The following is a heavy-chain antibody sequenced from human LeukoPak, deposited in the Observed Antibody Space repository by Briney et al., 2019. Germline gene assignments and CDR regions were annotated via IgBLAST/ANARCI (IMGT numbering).Heavy chain of an antibody. CDR1: GFTSSSYA. CDR3: AKVGPGAARDY. CDR2: ISGSDGDDNT. V-gene: IGHV3-23*01. Sequence: GGSLRLSCAASGFTSSSYAMSWVRQAPGKGLEWVSGISGSDGDDNTYYVDSVKGRFTISRDNSRNTLYMQMNSLKAEDTAVYYCAKVGPGAARDYWGQGTLVTVSS. D-gene: IGHD5-18*01. J-gene: IGHJ4*02.